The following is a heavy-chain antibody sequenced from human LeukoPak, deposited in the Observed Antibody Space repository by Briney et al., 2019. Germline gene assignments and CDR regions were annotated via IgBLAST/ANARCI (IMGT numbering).Heavy chain of an antibody. CDR1: GGAISSGGYS. V-gene: IGHV4-30-2*01. D-gene: IGHD4-17*01. J-gene: IGHJ4*02. Sequence: SETLSLTCAVSGGAISSGGYSCSWIRQPPGNGLEWIGYIYHSGSTYYNPSLKSRVTISVDRSKNQFSLKLSSVTAADTAVYYCARDSLYGEGAGCWGQGTLVTVSS. CDR3: ARDSLYGEGAGC. CDR2: IYHSGST.